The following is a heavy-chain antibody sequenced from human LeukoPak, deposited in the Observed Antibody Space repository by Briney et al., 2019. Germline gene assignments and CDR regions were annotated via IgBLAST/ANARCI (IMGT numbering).Heavy chain of an antibody. CDR2: IYYSGST. V-gene: IGHV4-39*07. J-gene: IGHJ6*03. D-gene: IGHD3-3*01. CDR1: GGSISSSSYY. Sequence: SETLSLTCTVSGGSISSSSYYWGWIRQPPGKGLEWIGSIYYSGSTYYNPSLKSRVTISVDTSKNQFSLKLSSVTAADTAVYYCARIRITIFGVVNAYGYYYYYMDVWGKGTTVTVSS. CDR3: ARIRITIFGVVNAYGYYYYYMDV.